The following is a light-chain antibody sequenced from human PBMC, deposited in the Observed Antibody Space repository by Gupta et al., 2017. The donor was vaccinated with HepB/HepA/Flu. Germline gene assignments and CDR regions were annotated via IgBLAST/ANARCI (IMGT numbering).Light chain of an antibody. Sequence: SSELTQDPPVSVALGQTVRITCQGDSLRNYYASWYQQKPGQAPVLVIYSKNNRPSGIPDRFSGSSSGNTASLTITGAQAEDEADYYCDSRDSSGNHLVFGGGTKLTVL. J-gene: IGLJ2*01. CDR2: SKN. CDR3: DSRDSSGNHLV. V-gene: IGLV3-19*01. CDR1: SLRNYY.